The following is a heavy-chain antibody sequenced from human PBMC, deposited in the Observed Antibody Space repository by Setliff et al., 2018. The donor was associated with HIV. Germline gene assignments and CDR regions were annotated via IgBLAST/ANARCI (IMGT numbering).Heavy chain of an antibody. D-gene: IGHD6-19*01. J-gene: IGHJ3*02. Sequence: PSETLSLTCGVYGGSFSGYYWSWIRQPPGKGLEWIGEINHSGSTNYNPSLKSRVSISLDTSKNQFSLKLSSVTAADTAVYYCARQGGYSSPLSIWGQGTMVTVSS. CDR2: INHSGST. CDR3: ARQGGYSSPLSI. CDR1: GGSFSGYY. V-gene: IGHV4-34*01.